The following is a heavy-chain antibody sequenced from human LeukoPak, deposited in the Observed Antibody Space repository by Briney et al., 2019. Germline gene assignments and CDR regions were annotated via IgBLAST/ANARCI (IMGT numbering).Heavy chain of an antibody. CDR1: GFTFSSCG. V-gene: IGHV3-33*06. CDR3: AKAYCGSYSVHY. D-gene: IGHD1-26*01. Sequence: GGSLRLSWAAFGFTFSSCGMHWVRQAPGKGLEWVAVIWYDGSNKYYADSVKGRFTISRDNSKNTLYLQMNSLRAEDTAVYYCAKAYCGSYSVHYWGQGTLVTVSS. CDR2: IWYDGSNK. J-gene: IGHJ4*02.